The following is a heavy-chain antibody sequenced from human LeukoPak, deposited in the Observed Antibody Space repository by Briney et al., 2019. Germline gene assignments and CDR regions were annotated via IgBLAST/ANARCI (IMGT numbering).Heavy chain of an antibody. CDR1: GLTFSNYG. V-gene: IGHV3-30*02. CDR2: LRNDESEI. CDR3: VKDTGRGDF. J-gene: IGHJ4*02. D-gene: IGHD1-14*01. Sequence: GGSLRLSCAASGLTFSNYGMHWVRQAPGKGLEWVAFLRNDESEIFYADSVKGRFTISRDNSKNTLYLQMSSLRDEDTAVYYCVKDTGRGDFWGQGTQVTVSS.